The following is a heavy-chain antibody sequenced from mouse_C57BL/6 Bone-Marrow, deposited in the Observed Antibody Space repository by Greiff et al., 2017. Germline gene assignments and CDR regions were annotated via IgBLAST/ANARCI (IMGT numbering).Heavy chain of an antibody. CDR2: IWRGGST. Sequence: VMLVESGPGLVQPSQSLSITCTVSGFSLTSYGVHWVRQSPGKGLEWLGVIWRGGSTDYNAAFMSRLSITKDNSKSQVFFKMNRLQADDTAIYYCAKDYYGSSYWYFDVWGTGTTVTVSS. CDR1: GFSLTSYG. V-gene: IGHV2-5*01. J-gene: IGHJ1*03. CDR3: AKDYYGSSYWYFDV. D-gene: IGHD1-1*01.